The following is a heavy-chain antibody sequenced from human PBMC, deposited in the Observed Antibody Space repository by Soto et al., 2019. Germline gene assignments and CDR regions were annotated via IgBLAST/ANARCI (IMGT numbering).Heavy chain of an antibody. D-gene: IGHD3-9*01. V-gene: IGHV1-69*13. CDR2: IIPIFGTA. J-gene: IGHJ5*02. CDR3: ARAPRDILSGYDGWFDP. CDR1: GGTFSSYA. Sequence: ASVKVSCKASGGTFSSYAISWVRQAPGQGLEWMGGIIPIFGTANYAQKFQGRVTITADESTSTAYMELSSLRSEDTAVYYCARAPRDILSGYDGWFDPWGQGTLVTVSS.